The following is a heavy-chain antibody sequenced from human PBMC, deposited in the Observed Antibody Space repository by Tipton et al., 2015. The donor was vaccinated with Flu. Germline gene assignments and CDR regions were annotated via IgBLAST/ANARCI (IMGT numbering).Heavy chain of an antibody. J-gene: IGHJ4*02. D-gene: IGHD2-2*01. CDR3: ARGRGYCSTTTCLLPFDF. CDR1: GLSVRSNH. V-gene: IGHV3-53*01. Sequence: SLRLSCEASGLSVRSNHLSWVRQAPGTGLECVSVIYSGGGSYYADSVKGRFTISRDNSKNTLYLQMNSLRVEDTAVYYCARGRGYCSTTTCLLPFDFWGQGTLVTVSS. CDR2: IYSGGGS.